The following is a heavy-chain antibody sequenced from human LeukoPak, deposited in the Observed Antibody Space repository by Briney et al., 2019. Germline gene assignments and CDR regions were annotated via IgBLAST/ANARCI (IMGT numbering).Heavy chain of an antibody. Sequence: SETLSLTCTVSGVSISSSSYYWGWIRQPPGKGLEWIGYIYYSGSTNYNPSLKSRVTISVDTSKNQFSLKLSSVTAADTAEYYCARVRSGSYFPWGQGTLVTVSS. V-gene: IGHV4-61*05. CDR1: GVSISSSSYY. CDR2: IYYSGST. D-gene: IGHD1-26*01. CDR3: ARVRSGSYFP. J-gene: IGHJ5*02.